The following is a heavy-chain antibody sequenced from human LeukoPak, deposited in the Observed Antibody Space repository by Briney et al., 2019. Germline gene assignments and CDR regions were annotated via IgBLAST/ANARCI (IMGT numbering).Heavy chain of an antibody. CDR2: IYYSGST. D-gene: IGHD3-22*01. CDR3: VTYFYESNVYYYGYFDY. V-gene: IGHV4-39*01. Sequence: SETLSLTCTVSGGSISSTTYYWGWIRQPPGKGLEWIGSIYYSGSTYYNPSLQSRVTISVDTSKKQFSLKLSSVTAADTAVYYCVTYFYESNVYYYGYFDYWGQGTLVTVST. CDR1: GGSISSTTYY. J-gene: IGHJ4*02.